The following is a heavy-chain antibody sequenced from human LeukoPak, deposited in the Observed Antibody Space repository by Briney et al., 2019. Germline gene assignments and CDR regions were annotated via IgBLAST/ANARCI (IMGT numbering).Heavy chain of an antibody. CDR2: TRSRIYGGAP. J-gene: IGHJ4*02. CDR1: GFTFRDYG. CDR3: ARGQTVPGAKYYFDF. D-gene: IGHD2/OR15-2a*01. V-gene: IGHV3-49*04. Sequence: GGSLGLSCLTSGFTFRDYGLGWVRQAPGMGLEWVSFTRSRIYGGAPEYAASVRGRFSVSRDDSESIAYLQMNNLKSEDTAVYYCARGQTVPGAKYYFDFWSPGTLVTVSS.